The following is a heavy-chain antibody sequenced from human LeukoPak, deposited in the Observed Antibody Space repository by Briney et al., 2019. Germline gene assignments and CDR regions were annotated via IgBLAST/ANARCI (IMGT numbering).Heavy chain of an antibody. CDR3: ARKAIAAAGANWFDP. V-gene: IGHV4-39*01. J-gene: IGHJ5*02. Sequence: SETLSLTCTVSGGSISSSSYYWGWLRQPPGKGLEWIVSIYYSGSTYYNPSLKSRVTISVDTSKNQFSLKLSSVTAADTAVYYCARKAIAAAGANWFDPWGQGTLVTVSS. CDR2: IYYSGST. D-gene: IGHD6-13*01. CDR1: GGSISSSSYY.